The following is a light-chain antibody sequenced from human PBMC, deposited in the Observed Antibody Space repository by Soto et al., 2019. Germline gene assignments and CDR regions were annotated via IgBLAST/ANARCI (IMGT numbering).Light chain of an antibody. CDR1: SSNIESNT. CDR3: ATWDDSLNGWV. CDR2: SNN. J-gene: IGLJ2*01. Sequence: QSVLTQPPSASGTPGQGVTIACSGGSSNIESNTVNWYQQVPGTAPKLLVYSNNQRPSGVPDRFSGSQAGTSASLAISGLQSEDEADYYCATWDDSLNGWVIGGGTKVTVL. V-gene: IGLV1-44*01.